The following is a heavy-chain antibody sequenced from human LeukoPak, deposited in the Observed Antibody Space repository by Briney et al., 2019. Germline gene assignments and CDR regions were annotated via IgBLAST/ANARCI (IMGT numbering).Heavy chain of an antibody. CDR3: AKDEMFSSAWYFDY. D-gene: IGHD6-19*01. CDR1: GFTFSSYG. Sequence: LPGGSLRLSCAASGFTFSSYGMHWVRQAPGKGLEWVAFIRSDGSIKYYTESLKGRFTISRDNSKNTLYLQMNSLRAEDTAVYYCAKDEMFSSAWYFDYWGQGTLVTVSS. J-gene: IGHJ4*02. V-gene: IGHV3-30*02. CDR2: IRSDGSIK.